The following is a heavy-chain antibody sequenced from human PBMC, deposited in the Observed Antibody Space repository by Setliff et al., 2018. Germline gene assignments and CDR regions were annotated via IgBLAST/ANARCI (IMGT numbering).Heavy chain of an antibody. CDR2: IHISGST. D-gene: IGHD6-19*01. Sequence: SETLSLTCTVSGGSISSYYWSWIRQPPGKGLEWIGYIHISGSTNYNPSLKSRVTTSIDTSKNQFSLKLSSVTAADTAVYYCASNPFNSGPPYYFDYWGQGTLVTVSS. J-gene: IGHJ4*02. CDR1: GGSISSYY. V-gene: IGHV4-4*08. CDR3: ASNPFNSGPPYYFDY.